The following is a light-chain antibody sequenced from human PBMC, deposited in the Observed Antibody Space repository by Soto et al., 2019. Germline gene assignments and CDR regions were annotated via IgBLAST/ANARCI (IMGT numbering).Light chain of an antibody. CDR1: QSVSSN. J-gene: IGKJ3*01. CDR3: QQYGSSPRGLT. Sequence: EIVMTQSPATLSVSPGERVTLSCRASQSVSSNLVWYHQKPGQAPRLLIYDASTRATGIPARYSGSGSGTEFNFTISSLQPEDFAVYYCQQYGSSPRGLTFGPGTKVDIK. V-gene: IGKV3-15*01. CDR2: DAS.